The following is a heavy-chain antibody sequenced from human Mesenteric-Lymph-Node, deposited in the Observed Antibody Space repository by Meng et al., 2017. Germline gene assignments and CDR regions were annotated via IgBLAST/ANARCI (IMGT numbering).Heavy chain of an antibody. Sequence: GESLKISCAASGFTFSRYSMHWVRQAPGKGLEWAAVISHDGRNANYAESVKGRFTISRDNSKNSLYLEMNSLRPEDTAVYLCARDLISYSRSSGFGQWGRGTLVTVSS. CDR1: GFTFSRYS. J-gene: IGHJ5*02. V-gene: IGHV3-30*01. D-gene: IGHD2-21*01. CDR3: ARDLISYSRSSGFGQ. CDR2: ISHDGRNA.